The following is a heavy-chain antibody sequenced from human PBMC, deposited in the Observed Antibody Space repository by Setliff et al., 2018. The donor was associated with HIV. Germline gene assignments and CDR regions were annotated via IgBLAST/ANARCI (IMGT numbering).Heavy chain of an antibody. CDR2: INHSGST. CDR1: GGSFSGYY. D-gene: IGHD3-10*01. J-gene: IGHJ3*01. V-gene: IGHV4-34*01. CDR3: ARARITMIGGRLEPYAFDR. Sequence: PSETLSLTCAVYGGSFSGYYWSWIRQPPGKGLEWIGEINHSGSTNYNPSLKSRVTMSVDASKNQLSLKLRSVTAADTAVYYCARARITMIGGRLEPYAFDRWGQGTKVTVSS.